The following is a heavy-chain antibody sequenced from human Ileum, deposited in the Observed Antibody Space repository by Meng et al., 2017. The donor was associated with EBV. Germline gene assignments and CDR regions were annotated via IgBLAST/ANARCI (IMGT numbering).Heavy chain of an antibody. CDR2: IYYSGTT. D-gene: IGHD5-18*01. Sequence: QVQLQEAGPGLGKPSETLSLTCTVSGGSVSISSYYGSWIWQPPGKGLEWIGYIYYSGTTNYNPSLESRVTISVDTSKNQFSLKLRSVAASDTAVYYCARGWDTAMDSGWGQGTLVTVSS. J-gene: IGHJ4*02. CDR3: ARGWDTAMDSG. CDR1: GGSVSISSYY. V-gene: IGHV4-61*01.